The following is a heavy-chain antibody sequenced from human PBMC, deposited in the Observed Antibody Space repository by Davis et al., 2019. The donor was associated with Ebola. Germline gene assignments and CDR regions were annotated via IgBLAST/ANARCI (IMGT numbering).Heavy chain of an antibody. CDR1: GFTFSNAW. J-gene: IGHJ5*02. V-gene: IGHV4-34*01. CDR3: ARGYSNWFDP. D-gene: IGHD1-26*01. Sequence: GSLRLSCAASGFTFSNAWMSWIRQPPGKGLEWIGEINHSGSTNYNPSLKSRVTISVDTSKNQFSLKLSSVTAADTAVYYCARGYSNWFDPWGQGTLVTVSS. CDR2: INHSGST.